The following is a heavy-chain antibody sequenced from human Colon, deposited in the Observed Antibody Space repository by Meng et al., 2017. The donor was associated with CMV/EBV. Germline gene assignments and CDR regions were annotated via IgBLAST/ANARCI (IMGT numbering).Heavy chain of an antibody. CDR2: VYISGNT. D-gene: IGHD3-10*01. CDR3: ARDSNLSGLAY. Sequence: VQLREAGPGLVKPSETLSPTCTVSGASITSYYRSWIRQPAGKGLEWIGRVYISGNTNYNPSLKSRVTMSIDTSKNQLSLNIRSVTAADTAVYYCARDSNLSGLAYWGQGTLVTVSS. CDR1: GASITSYY. J-gene: IGHJ4*02. V-gene: IGHV4-4*07.